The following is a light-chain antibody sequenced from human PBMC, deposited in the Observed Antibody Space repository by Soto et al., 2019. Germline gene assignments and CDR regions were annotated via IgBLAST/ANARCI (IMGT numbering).Light chain of an antibody. Sequence: QSALTQPASVSGSPGQSITISCTGTSSDVGGYNYVSWYQQHPGKAPKLMIYDVSNWPSGVSNRFSGSKSGNTASLTISGLQAEDEADYYCSSYTSSSTLENVFGTGTKVTVL. CDR1: SSDVGGYNY. CDR3: SSYTSSSTLENV. V-gene: IGLV2-14*01. CDR2: DVS. J-gene: IGLJ1*01.